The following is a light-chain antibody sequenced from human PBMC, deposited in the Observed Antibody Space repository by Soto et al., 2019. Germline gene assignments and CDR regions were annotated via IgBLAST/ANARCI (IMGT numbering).Light chain of an antibody. J-gene: IGKJ5*01. CDR2: DAS. Sequence: DIQMTPSPSTLSASVGYRVTITCRASQSISSWLAWYQQKPGKAPKLLIYDASSLESGVPSRFSGSGSGAEFTLTISSLQPDDFATYYCQQYNSSPTFGQGTRLEI. CDR1: QSISSW. CDR3: QQYNSSPT. V-gene: IGKV1-5*01.